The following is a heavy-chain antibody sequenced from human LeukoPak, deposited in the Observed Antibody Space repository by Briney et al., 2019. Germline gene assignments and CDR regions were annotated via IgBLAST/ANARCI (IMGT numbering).Heavy chain of an antibody. CDR3: ASMVRGVSPFDP. Sequence: GGSLRLSCAASGFTFSSYSMNWVRQAPGKGLEWVSSISSSSSYIYYADSVKGRFTISRDNAKNSLYLQMNSLRAEDTAVYYCASMVRGVSPFDPWGQGTLVTVSS. D-gene: IGHD3-10*01. V-gene: IGHV3-21*04. CDR1: GFTFSSYS. J-gene: IGHJ5*02. CDR2: ISSSSSYI.